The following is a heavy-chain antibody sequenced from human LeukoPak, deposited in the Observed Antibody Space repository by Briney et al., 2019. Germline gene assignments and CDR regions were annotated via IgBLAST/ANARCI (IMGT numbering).Heavy chain of an antibody. V-gene: IGHV3-53*01. CDR1: GFTVSSNY. CDR3: ARFIGYCSSTSCYNHGMDV. Sequence: GGSLRLSCAASGFTVSSNYMSWVRQAPGEGLEWVSVIYSGGSTYYADSVKGRFTISRDNSKNTLYLQMNSLRAEDTAVYYCARFIGYCSSTSCYNHGMDVWGQGTTVTVSS. J-gene: IGHJ6*02. D-gene: IGHD2-2*02. CDR2: IYSGGST.